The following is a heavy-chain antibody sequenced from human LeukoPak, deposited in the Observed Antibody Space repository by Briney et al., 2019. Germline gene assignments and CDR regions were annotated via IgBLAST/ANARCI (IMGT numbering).Heavy chain of an antibody. V-gene: IGHV4-59*08. J-gene: IGHJ4*02. D-gene: IGHD3-10*01. CDR1: GGSISSYY. CDR3: ASLWPGEYPFDY. CDR2: IYYSGST. Sequence: SETLSLTCTVSGGSISSYYWSWIRQPPGKGLEWIGYIYYSGSTNYNPSLKSRVTISVDTSKNQFSLKLSSVTAADTAVYYCASLWPGEYPFDYWGQGTLVTVSS.